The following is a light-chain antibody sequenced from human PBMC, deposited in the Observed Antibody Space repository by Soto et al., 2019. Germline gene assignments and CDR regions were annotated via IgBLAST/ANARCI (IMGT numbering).Light chain of an antibody. Sequence: EIVMTQSPATLSVSPGERATLSCRASQSISTNLAWYQQKPGQAPRLLIYDVSNRAAGIPARFSGSGSGTDFTLTISSLEPEDFAVYYCQQHSNWPRTFGQGTKVDIK. V-gene: IGKV3-11*01. CDR1: QSISTN. J-gene: IGKJ1*01. CDR3: QQHSNWPRT. CDR2: DVS.